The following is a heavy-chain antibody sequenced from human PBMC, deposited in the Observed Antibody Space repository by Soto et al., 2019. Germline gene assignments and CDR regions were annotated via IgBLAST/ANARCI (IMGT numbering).Heavy chain of an antibody. CDR1: GGSISSGDSY. CDR3: ARAAKTYYYDSSGYYYTFDI. Sequence: QVQLQESSPGLVKPSQTLSLTCTVSGGSISSGDSYWSWIRQPPGRGLEWIGYIYCSGSTYYTPSLKSRVTISVDTSKNQFSLKLSSVTAADTAVYYCARAAKTYYYDSSGYYYTFDIWGQGTMVTVSS. D-gene: IGHD3-22*01. J-gene: IGHJ3*02. V-gene: IGHV4-30-4*01. CDR2: IYCSGST.